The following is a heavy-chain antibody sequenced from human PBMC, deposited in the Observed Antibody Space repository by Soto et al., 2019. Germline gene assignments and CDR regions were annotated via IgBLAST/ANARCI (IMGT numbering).Heavy chain of an antibody. J-gene: IGHJ6*02. V-gene: IGHV3-23*01. CDR3: ATRRGAARYYYYGMDV. Sequence: QAGGSLRLSCAASGFTFSSYAMSWVRQAPGKGLEWVSAISGSGGSTYYADSVKGRFTISRDNSKNTLYLQMNSLRAEDTAVYYCATRRGAARYYYYGMDVWGQGTTVTVSS. CDR2: ISGSGGST. D-gene: IGHD6-25*01. CDR1: GFTFSSYA.